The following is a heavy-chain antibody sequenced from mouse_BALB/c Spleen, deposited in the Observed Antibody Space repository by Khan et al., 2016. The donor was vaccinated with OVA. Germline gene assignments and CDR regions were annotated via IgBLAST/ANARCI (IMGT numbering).Heavy chain of an antibody. CDR2: VSSGSATI. V-gene: IGHV5-17*02. J-gene: IGHJ1*01. CDR3: ARSLITTWYFDV. Sequence: EVELVESGGGLVQPGGSRKLSCAASGFTFSDFGMHWVRQAPEKGLEWVAYVSSGSATIYYADTVKGRFTISRDNPKNALFLQMTSLRSEDTAMYYCARSLITTWYFDVWGAGTTVTVSS. CDR1: GFTFSDFG. D-gene: IGHD2-4*01.